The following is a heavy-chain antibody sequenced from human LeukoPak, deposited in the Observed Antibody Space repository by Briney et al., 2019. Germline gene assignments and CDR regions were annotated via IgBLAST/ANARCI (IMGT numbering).Heavy chain of an antibody. CDR2: ISYSGST. V-gene: IGHV4-39*01. CDR1: GGSISSYY. D-gene: IGHD2-15*01. Sequence: SETLSLTCTVSGGSISSYYWGWIRQPPGKGLEWIGSISYSGSTYYNPSLKSRITISGDTSKIQFSLNLSSVTAADTAVYHCAGGKYSCSCLDYWGQGTLVTVSS. CDR3: AGGKYSCSCLDY. J-gene: IGHJ4*02.